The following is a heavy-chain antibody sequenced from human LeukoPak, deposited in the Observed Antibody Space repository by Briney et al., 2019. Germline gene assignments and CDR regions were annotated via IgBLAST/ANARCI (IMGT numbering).Heavy chain of an antibody. J-gene: IGHJ5*02. D-gene: IGHD4-17*01. CDR3: ARHDNYGDYTLGS. Sequence: SETLSLTCTVSGVSISNYYWSWIRQSPGKGLEFIGYIHSNGNTKYNPSLKSRVTMSIDTSNNQSSLTLTSVPAPDTAVYYCARHDNYGDYTLGSWGQGTLVAVSS. V-gene: IGHV4-59*08. CDR2: IHSNGNT. CDR1: GVSISNYY.